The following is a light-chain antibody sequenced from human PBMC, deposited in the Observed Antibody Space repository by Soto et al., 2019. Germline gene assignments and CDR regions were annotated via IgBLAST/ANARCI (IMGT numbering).Light chain of an antibody. J-gene: IGKJ3*01. CDR2: GAS. CDR3: QQYGDSSFT. V-gene: IGKV3-20*01. CDR1: QSVSGSY. Sequence: IVLTQSPGTLSLSPGERATLSCRASQSVSGSYLAWYQQKPGQAPRLLIYGASSRATGIPDRFGGSGSGTDFTLTISRLEPEDFAVYYCQQYGDSSFTFGPGTKVDIK.